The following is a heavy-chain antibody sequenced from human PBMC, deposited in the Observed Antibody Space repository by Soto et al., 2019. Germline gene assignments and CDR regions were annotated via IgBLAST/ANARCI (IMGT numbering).Heavy chain of an antibody. CDR3: AISFSSTSRLYL. J-gene: IGHJ4*02. D-gene: IGHD2-2*01. V-gene: IGHV4-30-4*01. CDR2: IYYSGST. CDR1: GGSISSGDYY. Sequence: SETLSLTCTVSGGSISSGDYYWSWIRQPPGKGLEWIGYIYYSGSTYYNPSLKSRVTISVDTSKNQFSLKLSSVTAADTAVYYCAISFSSTSRLYLWGQGILVTVSS.